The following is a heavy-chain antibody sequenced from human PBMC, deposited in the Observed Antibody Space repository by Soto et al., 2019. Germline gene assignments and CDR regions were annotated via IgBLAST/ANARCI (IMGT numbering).Heavy chain of an antibody. CDR1: GLTFSDHY. CDR3: ARDRFEVGGAWIGYGMDV. D-gene: IGHD2-2*03. V-gene: IGHV3-72*01. J-gene: IGHJ6*02. CDR2: IRNRANSYTT. Sequence: EVQLVESGGGLVQPGGSLRLSCAASGLTFSDHYMGWIRQAPGQGLEWVGRIRNRANSYTTAYAASVKGRFTISSDDSKNSMSRQMNSLKAEDTAVYYCARDRFEVGGAWIGYGMDVWGQGTTVTVS.